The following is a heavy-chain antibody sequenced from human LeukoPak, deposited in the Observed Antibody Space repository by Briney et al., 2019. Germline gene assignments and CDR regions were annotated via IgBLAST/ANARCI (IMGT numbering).Heavy chain of an antibody. V-gene: IGHV3-48*01. J-gene: IGHJ4*02. CDR2: ISSSSTI. Sequence: GGSLRLSCAASGFTFSSYSMNWVRQAPGKGLEWVSYISSSSTIYYADSVKGRFTISRDNAKNSLYLQMNSLRAEDTAVYYCARATPIVLMVYANDYWGQGTLVTVSS. D-gene: IGHD2-8*01. CDR3: ARATPIVLMVYANDY. CDR1: GFTFSSYS.